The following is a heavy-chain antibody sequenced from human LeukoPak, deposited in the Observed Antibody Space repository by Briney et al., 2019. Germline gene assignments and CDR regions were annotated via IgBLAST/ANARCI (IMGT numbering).Heavy chain of an antibody. D-gene: IGHD2-21*02. J-gene: IGHJ4*02. CDR1: GFTFSYYY. Sequence: SLRLSYGAGGFTFSYYYMSWLRQPGEDRLEWGSFISSSCSTIYYAYSVKRRFTTARDNAKNSLYLQMNSLGAEDTAVYYCGGGLHWAYCGGDCRYFDYWGQGTLVTVSS. V-gene: IGHV3-11*01. CDR3: GGGLHWAYCGGDCRYFDY. CDR2: ISSSCSTI.